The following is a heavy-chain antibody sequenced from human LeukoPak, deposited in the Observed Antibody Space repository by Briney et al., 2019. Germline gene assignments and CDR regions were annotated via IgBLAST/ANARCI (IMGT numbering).Heavy chain of an antibody. CDR1: GFTFNIYG. J-gene: IGHJ4*02. D-gene: IGHD4-23*01. CDR2: IWFDGGNK. V-gene: IGHV3-33*01. Sequence: GGSLRLSWAASGFTFNIYGIHWVCQAPGKGLEWVAVIWFDGGNKYYADSGKGRFTISRDNSKNTLYLQMNSLRAEDTAVYYCARAHSRVVTPSLFGYWRKGNLVSVSS. CDR3: ARAHSRVVTPSLFGY.